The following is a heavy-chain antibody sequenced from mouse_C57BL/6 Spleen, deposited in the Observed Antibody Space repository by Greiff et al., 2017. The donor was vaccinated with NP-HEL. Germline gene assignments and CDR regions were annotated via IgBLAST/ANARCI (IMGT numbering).Heavy chain of an antibody. CDR3: ARGDYYGSSPFDY. J-gene: IGHJ2*01. D-gene: IGHD1-1*01. CDR1: GYTFTTYP. CDR2: FHPYNDDT. V-gene: IGHV1-47*01. Sequence: VKLVESGAELVKPGASVKMSCKASGYTFTTYPIEWMKQNHGKSLEWIGNFHPYNDDTKYNEKFKGKATLTVEKSSSTVYLELSRLTSDDSAVYYCARGDYYGSSPFDYWGQGTTLTVSS.